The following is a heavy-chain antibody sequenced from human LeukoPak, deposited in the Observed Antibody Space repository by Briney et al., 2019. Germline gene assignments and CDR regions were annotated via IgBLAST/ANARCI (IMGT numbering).Heavy chain of an antibody. CDR1: GFTFSDYY. CDR2: ISSSGSTI. V-gene: IGHV3-11*01. CDR3: ASTGYSSSWYRGGVWFDP. D-gene: IGHD6-13*01. J-gene: IGHJ5*02. Sequence: GGSLRLSCAASGFTFSDYYMSWIRQAPGKGLEWVSYISSSGSTIYYADSVKGRFTISRDNAKNSLYLQMNSLRAEDTAVYYCASTGYSSSWYRGGVWFDPWGQGTLVTVSS.